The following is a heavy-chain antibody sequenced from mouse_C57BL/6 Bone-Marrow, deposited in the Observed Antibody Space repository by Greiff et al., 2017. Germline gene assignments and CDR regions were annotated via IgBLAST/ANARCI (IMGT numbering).Heavy chain of an antibody. CDR2: INPYNGGT. D-gene: IGHD1-1*01. CDR3: AREYYYGSSYGFAY. CDR1: GYTFPDSY. V-gene: IGHV1-19*01. Sequence: VQLQQSGPVLVKPGASVKMSCKPSGYTFPDSYLNWVKQSHGKSLEWIGVINPYNGGTSYNQKFKGKATLTVDKSSSTAYMELNSLTSEDSAVYYCAREYYYGSSYGFAYWGQGTLVTVSA. J-gene: IGHJ3*01.